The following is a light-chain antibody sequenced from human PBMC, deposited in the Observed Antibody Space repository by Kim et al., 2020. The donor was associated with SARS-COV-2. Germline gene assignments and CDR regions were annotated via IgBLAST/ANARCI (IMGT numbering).Light chain of an antibody. CDR3: NSRDSNDNVV. V-gene: IGLV3-19*01. Sequence: SSELTQDPAVSVALGQTVRITCQGDSLRSYYATWYQQKPGQAPILVIYGKNNRPSGIPDRFSGSSSGSTASLTITGTQAGDEADYYCNSRDSNDNVVFGGGPQLTVL. J-gene: IGLJ2*01. CDR1: SLRSYY. CDR2: GKN.